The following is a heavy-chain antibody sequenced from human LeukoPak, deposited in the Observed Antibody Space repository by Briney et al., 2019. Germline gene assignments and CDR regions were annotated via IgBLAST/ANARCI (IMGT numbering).Heavy chain of an antibody. Sequence: PGGSLRLSCAASGFTFSRYSMNWVRQAPGKGLEWVSAISGSGGSTYYADSVKGRFTISRDNSKNTLYLQMNSLRAEDTAVYYCAKGPNSGSYYWFDPWGQGTLVTVSS. D-gene: IGHD1-26*01. CDR3: AKGPNSGSYYWFDP. J-gene: IGHJ5*02. V-gene: IGHV3-23*01. CDR1: GFTFSRYS. CDR2: ISGSGGST.